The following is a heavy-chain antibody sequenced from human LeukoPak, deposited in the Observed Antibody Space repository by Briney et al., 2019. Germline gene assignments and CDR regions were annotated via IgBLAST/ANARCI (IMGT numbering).Heavy chain of an antibody. CDR3: VRSMSGRNDF. CDR1: GFTFSNYW. V-gene: IGHV3-74*01. CDR2: ISDVGTRT. D-gene: IGHD3-3*01. Sequence: GGSLRLSCAGSGFTFSNYWVHWVRQAPGKGLVWVARISDVGTRTDYADSVRGRFTITRDNAMNTIDLQMNSLTAEDTAVYYCVRSMSGRNDFWGQATVLSVSS. J-gene: IGHJ4*02.